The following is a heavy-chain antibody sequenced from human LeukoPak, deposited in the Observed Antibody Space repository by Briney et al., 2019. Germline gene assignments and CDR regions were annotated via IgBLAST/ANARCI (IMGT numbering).Heavy chain of an antibody. V-gene: IGHV3-23*01. D-gene: IGHD2-15*01. J-gene: IGHJ6*02. CDR2: ISGSGGST. CDR1: GFTFSSYA. Sequence: PGGSLRLSCAASGFTFSSYAMSWVRQAQGKGLEWVSAISGSGGSTYYADSVKGRFTISRDNSKNTLYLQMNSLRAEATAVYYCAKDDIVAYYYYGMDVWGQGTTVTVSS. CDR3: AKDDIVAYYYYGMDV.